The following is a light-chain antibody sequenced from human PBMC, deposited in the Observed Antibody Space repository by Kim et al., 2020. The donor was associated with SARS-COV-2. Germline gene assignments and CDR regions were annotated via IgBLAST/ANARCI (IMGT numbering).Light chain of an antibody. CDR2: DVS. V-gene: IGLV2-14*03. CDR3: SSYTSSSTYV. J-gene: IGLJ1*01. Sequence: QSALTQPVSVSGSPGQSITISCTGTSSDVGGYNYVSWYQQHPGKAPKLMIYDVSNRPSGVCNRFSGSKSGNTASLTISGLQAEDEADYYCSSYTSSSTYVFGTGTKVTVL. CDR1: SSDVGGYNY.